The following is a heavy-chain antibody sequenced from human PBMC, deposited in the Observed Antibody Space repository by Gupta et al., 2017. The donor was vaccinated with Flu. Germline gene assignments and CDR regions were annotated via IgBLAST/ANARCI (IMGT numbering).Heavy chain of an antibody. J-gene: IGHJ4*02. V-gene: IGHV3-7*01. CDR2: IKQNGSEK. D-gene: IGHD3-16*01. Sequence: ILVRQAPGKGLEWVANIKQNGSEKYYVDSVKSRFTISRDNAKNSLFLQMSSLRAEDTAVYYCARGSGGGFNSWGQGTLVTVSS. CDR3: ARGSGGGFNS.